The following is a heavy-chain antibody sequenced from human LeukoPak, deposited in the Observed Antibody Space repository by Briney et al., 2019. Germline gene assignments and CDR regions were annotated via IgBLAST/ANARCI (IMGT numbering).Heavy chain of an antibody. Sequence: SVKVSCKASGGTFSSYAISWVRQAPGQGLEWMGRIIPIFGTANYAQKFQGRVTITTDESTSTAYMELSSLRSEDTAVYYCAREHYIAAHRAFDIWGQGTMVTVSS. V-gene: IGHV1-69*05. CDR2: IIPIFGTA. CDR3: AREHYIAAHRAFDI. CDR1: GGTFSSYA. D-gene: IGHD6-6*01. J-gene: IGHJ3*02.